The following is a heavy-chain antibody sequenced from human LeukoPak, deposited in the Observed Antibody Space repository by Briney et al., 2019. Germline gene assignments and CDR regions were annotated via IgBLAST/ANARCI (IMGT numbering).Heavy chain of an antibody. V-gene: IGHV3-21*04. D-gene: IGHD3-10*01. CDR1: GFTFSSYS. CDR3: AKGLLSPVSYYYGDDAFDI. CDR2: ISSSSSYI. J-gene: IGHJ3*02. Sequence: GGPLRLSCAASGFTFSSYSMNWVSQAPGKGLEWVSSISSSSSYIYYADSVKGLFTISRDNSKNTLYLQMNSLRAEDTAVYYCAKGLLSPVSYYYGDDAFDIWGQGTMVTVSS.